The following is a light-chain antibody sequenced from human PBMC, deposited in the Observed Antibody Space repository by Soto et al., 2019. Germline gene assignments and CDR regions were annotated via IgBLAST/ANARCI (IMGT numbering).Light chain of an antibody. CDR3: QQRHMWPIT. CDR2: DAY. Sequence: EIVMTQSPATLSVSPGGRATLSCRASQSVGSFLAWYKQKPGQAPRLLIYDAYNRATGIPPRFSGSGSGTEFTLTISSLQPEDSEVYYCQQRHMWPITFGQGTRLEIK. V-gene: IGKV3-11*01. J-gene: IGKJ5*01. CDR1: QSVGSF.